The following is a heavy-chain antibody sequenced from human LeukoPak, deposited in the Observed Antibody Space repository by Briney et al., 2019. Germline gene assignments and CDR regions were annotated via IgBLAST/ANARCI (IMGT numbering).Heavy chain of an antibody. CDR3: AGDFTMVRGASFDAFDI. Sequence: PSQTLSLTCTVSGGSISSGSYYWSWIRQPAGKGLEWIGRIYTSGSTNYNPSLKSRVTISVDTSKNQFSLKLSSATAADTAVYYCAGDFTMVRGASFDAFDIWGQGTMVTVSS. V-gene: IGHV4-61*02. CDR1: GGSISSGSYY. J-gene: IGHJ3*02. D-gene: IGHD3-10*01. CDR2: IYTSGST.